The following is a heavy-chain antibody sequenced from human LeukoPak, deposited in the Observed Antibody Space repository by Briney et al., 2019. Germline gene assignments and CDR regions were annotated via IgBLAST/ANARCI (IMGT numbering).Heavy chain of an antibody. D-gene: IGHD4-17*01. Sequence: SGGSLRLSCAASGFTFSSYSMNWVRQAPGKGLEWVASIPSSGGSTQYADSVQGRFTISRDNSKNTLYLQMDSLRAEDTAVYYCAKDPNGDYIGTFDIWGQGTMVTVSS. CDR1: GFTFSSYS. J-gene: IGHJ3*02. CDR3: AKDPNGDYIGTFDI. CDR2: IPSSGGST. V-gene: IGHV3-23*01.